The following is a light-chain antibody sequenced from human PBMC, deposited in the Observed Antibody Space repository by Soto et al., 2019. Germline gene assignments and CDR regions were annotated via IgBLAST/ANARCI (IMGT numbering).Light chain of an antibody. CDR3: QQYNSFPIT. Sequence: DIQMTQSPSSLSASVGDRVTITCRASQGIRNYLAWFQQKPGRPPKSLIYAASSLQSGVPSKFSGSGSGTDFTLTITSLQTEAFPRYYCQQYNSFPITFGQGTRLEIK. V-gene: IGKV1-16*02. CDR2: AAS. CDR1: QGIRNY. J-gene: IGKJ5*01.